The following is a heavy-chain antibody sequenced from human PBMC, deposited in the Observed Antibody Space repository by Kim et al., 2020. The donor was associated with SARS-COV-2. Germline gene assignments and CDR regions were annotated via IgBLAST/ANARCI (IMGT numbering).Heavy chain of an antibody. J-gene: IGHJ6*02. V-gene: IGHV3-33*06. Sequence: GGSLRLSCAASGFTFSSYAMHWVRQAPGKGLEWVAVIWYDGSNKYYADSVKGRFTISRDNSKNTLYLQMNSLRAEDTAVYYCAKEYYDFWSGYYTPYYYYGMDVWGQGTTVTVSS. CDR2: IWYDGSNK. CDR1: GFTFSSYA. CDR3: AKEYYDFWSGYYTPYYYYGMDV. D-gene: IGHD3-3*01.